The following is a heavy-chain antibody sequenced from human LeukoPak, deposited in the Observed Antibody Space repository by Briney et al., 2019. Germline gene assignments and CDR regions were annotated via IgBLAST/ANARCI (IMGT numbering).Heavy chain of an antibody. CDR1: GFTCSSYA. D-gene: IGHD3-22*01. CDR3: AKDPTYYYDSSGYYY. V-gene: IGHV3-23*01. Sequence: PGGSLRLXCAASGFTCSSYAMSWVRPAPGKGLEWVSAISGSGGSTYYADSVKGRFTISRDNSKNTLYLQMNSLRAEDTAVYYCAKDPTYYYDSSGYYYWGQGTLVTVSS. J-gene: IGHJ4*02. CDR2: ISGSGGST.